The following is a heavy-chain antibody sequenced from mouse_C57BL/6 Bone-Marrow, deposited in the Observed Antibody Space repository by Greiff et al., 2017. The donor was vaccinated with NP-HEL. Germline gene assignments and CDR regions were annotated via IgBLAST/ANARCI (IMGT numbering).Heavy chain of an antibody. D-gene: IGHD2-4*01. CDR3: TTGGIYDYDGAY. Sequence: EVQLQQSGTVLARPGASVKMSCKTSGYTFTSYWMHWVKQRPGQGLEWIGAIYPGNSDTSYNQKFKGKGKLTAVTSASTAYMELSSLTNEDSAVYYCTTGGIYDYDGAYWGQGTLVTVSA. V-gene: IGHV1-5*01. J-gene: IGHJ3*01. CDR2: IYPGNSDT. CDR1: GYTFTSYW.